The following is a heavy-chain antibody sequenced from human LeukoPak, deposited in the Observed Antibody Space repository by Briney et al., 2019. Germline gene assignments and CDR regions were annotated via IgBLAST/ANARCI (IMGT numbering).Heavy chain of an antibody. CDR3: ARVGSTSCNYCPPHTFDY. CDR2: ITTRSDYT. CDR1: GFTFDSYS. J-gene: IGHJ4*02. D-gene: IGHD2-2*01. V-gene: IGHV3-21*01. Sequence: GGSLRLSCAAFGFTFDSYSMTWVRQAPGKGLEWISSITTRSDYTYYTDSVEGRFTISRDDAKNSLFLQMNSLRVEDTAIYYCARVGSTSCNYCPPHTFDYWGQGTLVTVSS.